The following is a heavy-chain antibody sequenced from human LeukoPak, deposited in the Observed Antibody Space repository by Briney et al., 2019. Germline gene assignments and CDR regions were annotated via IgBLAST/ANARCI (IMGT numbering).Heavy chain of an antibody. CDR1: GFTFSSYS. CDR2: ISSSSSYI. J-gene: IGHJ6*03. Sequence: GGTLRLSCAASGFTFSSYSMNWVRQAPGKGLEWVSSISSSSSYIYYADSVKGRFTISRDNAKNSLYLQMNSLRAEDTAVYYCARRAEKGCSSTSCYGGYYYYYYMDVWGKGTTVTISS. D-gene: IGHD2-2*01. CDR3: ARRAEKGCSSTSCYGGYYYYYYMDV. V-gene: IGHV3-21*01.